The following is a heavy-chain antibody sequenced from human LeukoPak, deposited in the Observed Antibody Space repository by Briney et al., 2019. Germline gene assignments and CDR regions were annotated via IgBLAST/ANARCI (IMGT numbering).Heavy chain of an antibody. CDR2: IYPGGSDT. CDR1: GYSFSSYW. V-gene: IGHV5-51*01. D-gene: IGHD2-2*01. J-gene: IGHJ5*02. Sequence: GKSLLISCMCSGYSFSSYWIGWVRPMPGKGLEWMGIIYPGGSDTRYSPSFQGQVTISADKSVSTAYLQWSSLKASDTGMYYCARQWGDCSSTSCYSASWGEGALVTVSS. CDR3: ARQWGDCSSTSCYSAS.